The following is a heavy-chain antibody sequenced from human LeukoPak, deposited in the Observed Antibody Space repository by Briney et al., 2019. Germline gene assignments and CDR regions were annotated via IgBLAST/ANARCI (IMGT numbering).Heavy chain of an antibody. V-gene: IGHV4-4*07. D-gene: IGHD2-15*01. CDR2: IYSSGST. Sequence: PSETLSLTCSVSGGSMSAYYWSWIRQPAGKGLEWLGRIYSSGSTNYNPSLRSRVTLSLDMSKKQFSLNLSSVTAADSAVYYCVRGPTSVALRNWYFDVWGRGTLLTVSS. J-gene: IGHJ2*01. CDR1: GGSMSAYY. CDR3: VRGPTSVALRNWYFDV.